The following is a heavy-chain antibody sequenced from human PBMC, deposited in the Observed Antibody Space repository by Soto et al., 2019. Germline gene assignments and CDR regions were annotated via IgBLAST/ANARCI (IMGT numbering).Heavy chain of an antibody. D-gene: IGHD2-2*01. CDR2: INHSGST. V-gene: IGHV4-34*01. Sequence: SETLSLTCAVYGGSFSGYYWSWIRQPPGKGLEWIGEINHSGSTNYNPSLKSRVTISVDTSKNQFSLKLSSVTAADTAVYYCARGYCSSTSCFRYYYYYYGMDVWGQGTTVTVSS. J-gene: IGHJ6*02. CDR3: ARGYCSSTSCFRYYYYYYGMDV. CDR1: GGSFSGYY.